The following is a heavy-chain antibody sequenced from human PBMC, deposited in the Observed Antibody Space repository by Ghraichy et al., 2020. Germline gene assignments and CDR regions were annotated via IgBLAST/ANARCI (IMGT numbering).Heavy chain of an antibody. Sequence: LSLNCAASGFTFSGHAMHCVRQAPGKGLEWVAFISDDGNRKHYADSVKGRFTISRDNSKNTLYLQMNSLRGEDTAMYFCARDITGNYSIDYWGQGTLVTVSS. D-gene: IGHD1-26*01. CDR3: ARDITGNYSIDY. J-gene: IGHJ4*02. CDR2: ISDDGNRK. V-gene: IGHV3-30-3*01. CDR1: GFTFSGHA.